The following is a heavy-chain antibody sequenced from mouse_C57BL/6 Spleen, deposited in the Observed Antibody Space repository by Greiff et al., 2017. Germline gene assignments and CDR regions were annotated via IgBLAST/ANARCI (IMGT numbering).Heavy chain of an antibody. Sequence: VQLQQSGAELVRPGASVKLSCTASGFNIKDYYMHWVKQRPEQGLEWIGKIDPEDGDTEYAPKFQGKATMTADTASNTAYLQLSSLTSEDTAVYYCTTLSNWDPWFAYWGQGTLVTVSA. CDR3: TTLSNWDPWFAY. CDR2: IDPEDGDT. D-gene: IGHD4-1*01. J-gene: IGHJ3*01. V-gene: IGHV14-1*01. CDR1: GFNIKDYY.